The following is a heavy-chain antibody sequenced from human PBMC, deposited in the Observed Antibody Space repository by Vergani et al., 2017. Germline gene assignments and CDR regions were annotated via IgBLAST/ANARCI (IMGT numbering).Heavy chain of an antibody. CDR1: GGSFSGYY. D-gene: IGHD2-15*01. J-gene: IGHJ6*02. Sequence: QVQLQQWGAGLLKPSETLSLTCAVYGGSFSGYYWSWIRQPPGKGLEWIGEINHSGSTNYNPSLKSRVTISVDTSKNQFSLKLSSVTAADTAVYYCAKDGPIVGDYYYGMDVWGQGTTVTVSS. CDR2: INHSGST. CDR3: AKDGPIVGDYYYGMDV. V-gene: IGHV4-34*01.